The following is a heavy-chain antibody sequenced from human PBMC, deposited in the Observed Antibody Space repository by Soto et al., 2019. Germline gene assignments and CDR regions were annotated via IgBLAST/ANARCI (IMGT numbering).Heavy chain of an antibody. V-gene: IGHV2-5*02. CDR1: GFSLSTSGVG. D-gene: IGHD3-10*01. CDR2: IYWDDDK. J-gene: IGHJ5*02. Sequence: VSGPTLVNPTQTLTLTCTFSGFSLSTSGVGVGWIRQPPGKALEWLALIYWDDDKRYSPSLKSRLTITKDTSKNQVVLTMTNMDPVDTATYYCAHSRRSITMVRGVIINGNWFDPWGQGTLVTVSS. CDR3: AHSRRSITMVRGVIINGNWFDP.